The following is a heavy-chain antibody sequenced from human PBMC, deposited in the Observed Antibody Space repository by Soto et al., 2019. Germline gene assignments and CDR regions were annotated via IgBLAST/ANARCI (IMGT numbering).Heavy chain of an antibody. CDR3: ARDTPDYNFWAGASGVYYFDL. J-gene: IGHJ4*02. Sequence: QVQLVQSGAEVKKPGASVKVSCKASGYTFTNYGISWVRQAPGQGLEWMGWISAYNDDTQYAQKFQDRVTMTTDTSTSTAYLDLRSLRSDDTAVYFCARDTPDYNFWAGASGVYYFDLWGQGTLVTVSS. V-gene: IGHV1-18*01. CDR2: ISAYNDDT. D-gene: IGHD3-3*01. CDR1: GYTFTNYG.